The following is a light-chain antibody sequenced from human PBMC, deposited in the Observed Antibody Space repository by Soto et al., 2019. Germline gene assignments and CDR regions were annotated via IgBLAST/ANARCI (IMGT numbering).Light chain of an antibody. V-gene: IGLV2-14*01. J-gene: IGLJ1*01. Sequence: QSVLTQPASVSGSPGQSITFSCTGTSSDIGVYNYVSWYQQHPGKAPKLMIYEVNNRPSGVSNRFSGSKSGNTASLTISELQAEDEADYYCSSYTTSNTYVFGTGTKVTVL. CDR2: EVN. CDR1: SSDIGVYNY. CDR3: SSYTTSNTYV.